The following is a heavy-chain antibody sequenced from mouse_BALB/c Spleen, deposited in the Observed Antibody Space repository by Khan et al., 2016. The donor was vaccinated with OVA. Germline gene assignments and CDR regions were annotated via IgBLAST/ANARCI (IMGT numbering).Heavy chain of an antibody. CDR3: ARGCDAWFPY. V-gene: IGHV1-77*01. Sequence: VKLQESGAELARPGASVKLSCKASGYTFTDYNINWVKQRTGQGLEWIGEINPGSNNTYYNEKFKGKATLTADKSSSTAYMQLSSLTSEDSAVYFCARGCDAWFPYWGQGTLVTVSA. CDR2: INPGSNNT. D-gene: IGHD2-13*01. J-gene: IGHJ3*01. CDR1: GYTFTDYN.